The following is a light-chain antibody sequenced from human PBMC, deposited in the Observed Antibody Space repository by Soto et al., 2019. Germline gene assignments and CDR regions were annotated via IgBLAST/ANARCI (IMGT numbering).Light chain of an antibody. J-gene: IGKJ4*01. CDR3: QQYGTLPLT. V-gene: IGKV3-20*01. CDR1: QTVPSNY. CDR2: AAS. Sequence: EIVLTQSPCTLSFPPWDRSTVSFMAGQTVPSNYVAWYQHKPGQAPRLLIYAASTRATGIPDRSSGSASGTVFTLTITRLEPEDFAVYYCQQYGTLPLTFGGGTKVDIK.